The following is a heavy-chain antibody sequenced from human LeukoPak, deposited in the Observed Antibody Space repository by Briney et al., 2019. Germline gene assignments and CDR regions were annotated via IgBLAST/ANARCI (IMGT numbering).Heavy chain of an antibody. V-gene: IGHV3-23*01. Sequence: GGSLRLSCAASGFTFNTYAMSWVRQAPGKGLEWVSGISGNGGTTYYPDSVTGRFTISKGISKSTLYLQINSLRAEDTAIYYCAKMYGYSYGHIDYWGQGTLVTVSS. D-gene: IGHD5-18*01. CDR1: GFTFNTYA. CDR3: AKMYGYSYGHIDY. CDR2: ISGNGGTT. J-gene: IGHJ4*02.